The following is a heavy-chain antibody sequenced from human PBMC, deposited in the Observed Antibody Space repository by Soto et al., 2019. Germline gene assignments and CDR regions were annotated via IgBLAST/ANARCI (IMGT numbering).Heavy chain of an antibody. Sequence: PSETLSLTCTVSGGSISSYYWSWIRQPPGKGLEWIGYIYYSGSTNYNPSLKSRVTISVDTSKNQFSLKLSSVTAADTAVYYCARDRYYYGSGSYWGYYYYGMDVWGQGTTVTVSS. CDR2: IYYSGST. V-gene: IGHV4-59*01. CDR3: ARDRYYYGSGSYWGYYYYGMDV. CDR1: GGSISSYY. D-gene: IGHD3-10*01. J-gene: IGHJ6*02.